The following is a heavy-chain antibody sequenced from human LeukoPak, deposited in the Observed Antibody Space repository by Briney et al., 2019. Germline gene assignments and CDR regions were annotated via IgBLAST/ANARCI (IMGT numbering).Heavy chain of an antibody. Sequence: ASVKVSCKASGYTFTSYGISWVRQAPGQGLEWMGWISAYNGNTNYAQKLQGRVTMTTDTSTSTAYMELRSLRSDDTAVYYCAKDPGDYYDSTGAFDIWGQGTMVTVSS. J-gene: IGHJ3*02. D-gene: IGHD3-22*01. CDR3: AKDPGDYYDSTGAFDI. CDR2: ISAYNGNT. CDR1: GYTFTSYG. V-gene: IGHV1-18*01.